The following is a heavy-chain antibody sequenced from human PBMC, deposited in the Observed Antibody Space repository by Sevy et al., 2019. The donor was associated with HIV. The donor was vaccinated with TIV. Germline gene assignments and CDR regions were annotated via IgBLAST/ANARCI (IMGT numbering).Heavy chain of an antibody. CDR1: GYSISSGYY. Sequence: SETLSLTCTVSGYSISSGYYWGWIRQPPGKGLEWIGSIYHSGSTYYNPSLKSRVTISVDTSKNQFSLKLSSVTAADTAEYYCARDLSVVRGVIKAGFDYWGQGTLVTVSS. CDR3: ARDLSVVRGVIKAGFDY. D-gene: IGHD3-10*01. V-gene: IGHV4-38-2*02. CDR2: IYHSGST. J-gene: IGHJ4*02.